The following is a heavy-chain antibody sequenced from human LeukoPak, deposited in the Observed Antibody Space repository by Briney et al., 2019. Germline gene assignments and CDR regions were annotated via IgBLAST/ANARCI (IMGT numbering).Heavy chain of an antibody. V-gene: IGHV1-8*03. CDR2: VNPNSGNR. J-gene: IGHJ5*02. CDR1: GYTFTNYD. Sequence: VASVKVSCKASGYTFTNYDINWVRQATGQGLEWMGWVNPNSGNRGYAQKFQGRLTITRNTSISTAYLDLSSLRSDDTAVYYCARGTISGSRSFDPWGQGTLVTVSP. CDR3: ARGTISGSRSFDP. D-gene: IGHD3-9*01.